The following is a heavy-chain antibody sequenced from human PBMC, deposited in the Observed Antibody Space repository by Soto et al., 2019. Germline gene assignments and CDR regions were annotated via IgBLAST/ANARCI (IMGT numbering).Heavy chain of an antibody. V-gene: IGHV4-59*08. D-gene: IGHD4-4*01. J-gene: IGHJ4*02. Sequence: QVQLQESGPRLVKPSETLSLTCTVSGDSIGSHYWSWVRQSPGKGLECIGYIHYSGITIYNPSLKRRVTLSLDTSKNQSSLKLTPVTAADTAVYYCARLPNSRRNPPFEYWRQGTLVTVSS. CDR1: GDSIGSHY. CDR2: IHYSGIT. CDR3: ARLPNSRRNPPFEY.